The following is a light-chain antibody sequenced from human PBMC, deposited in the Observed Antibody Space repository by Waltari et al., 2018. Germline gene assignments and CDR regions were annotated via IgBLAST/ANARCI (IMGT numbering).Light chain of an antibody. Sequence: EIVLTQSPGPLSLSPGERAPLSCRASPTVRTTYLAWYQQKPGQAPTLLIYGASSRATGIPDRFSGSGSGTDFSLTISSLEPEDFAVYYCQQYDISPLTFGGGTKVEIK. CDR3: QQYDISPLT. V-gene: IGKV3-20*01. J-gene: IGKJ4*01. CDR1: PTVRTTY. CDR2: GAS.